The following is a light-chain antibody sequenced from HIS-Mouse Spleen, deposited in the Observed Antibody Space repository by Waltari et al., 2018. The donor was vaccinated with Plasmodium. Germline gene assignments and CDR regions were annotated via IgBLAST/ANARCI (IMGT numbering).Light chain of an antibody. CDR2: DNN. Sequence: QSVLTQPPSVSAAPGQKVTISCSGSGSNIGNNYVSWYQQLQGTAPKLLIYDNNNRPSGIPDRFSGSKAGTSATLGITGLQTGDEADYYCGTWDSSLSAGVVFGGGTKLTVL. J-gene: IGLJ2*01. CDR1: GSNIGNNY. V-gene: IGLV1-51*01. CDR3: GTWDSSLSAGVV.